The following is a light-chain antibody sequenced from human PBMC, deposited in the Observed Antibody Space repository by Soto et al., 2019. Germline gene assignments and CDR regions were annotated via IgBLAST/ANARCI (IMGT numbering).Light chain of an antibody. CDR2: SHI. CDR1: TSNIGTST. CDR3: AAWDDSLNGPV. J-gene: IGLJ3*02. Sequence: QSVLTQPPSASGTPGQRVTISCSGTTSNIGTSTVNWYRQLPGTAPKLLLYSHIKRPSGVPDRFWGSKSGTSASLAIDGLQSEDEGDYYCAAWDDSLNGPVFSGGTKLTVL. V-gene: IGLV1-44*01.